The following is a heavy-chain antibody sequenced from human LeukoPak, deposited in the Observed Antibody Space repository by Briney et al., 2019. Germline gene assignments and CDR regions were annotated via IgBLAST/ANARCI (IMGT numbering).Heavy chain of an antibody. CDR1: GFTVSSNY. CDR2: IYSGGST. V-gene: IGHV3-53*01. CDR3: ARGDLPTPRTAFDI. Sequence: GGSLRLSCAASGFTVSSNYMSWVRQAPGKGLEWVPVIYSGGSTYYADSVKGRFTISRDNSKNTLYLQMNSLRAEDTAVYYCARGDLPTPRTAFDIWGQGTMVTVSS. J-gene: IGHJ3*02. D-gene: IGHD2-2*01.